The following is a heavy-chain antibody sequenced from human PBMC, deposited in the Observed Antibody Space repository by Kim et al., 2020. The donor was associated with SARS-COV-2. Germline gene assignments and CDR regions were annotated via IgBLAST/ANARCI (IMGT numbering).Heavy chain of an antibody. Sequence: GGSLRLSCAASGFTFSSYARHWVRQAPGKGLEWVAVISYDGSNKYYADSVKGRFTISRDNSKNTLYLQMNSLRAEDTAVYYCARGGDIVVVPAAIGPWGQGTLVTVSS. CDR2: ISYDGSNK. CDR3: ARGGDIVVVPAAIGP. D-gene: IGHD2-2*02. V-gene: IGHV3-30-3*01. J-gene: IGHJ5*02. CDR1: GFTFSSYA.